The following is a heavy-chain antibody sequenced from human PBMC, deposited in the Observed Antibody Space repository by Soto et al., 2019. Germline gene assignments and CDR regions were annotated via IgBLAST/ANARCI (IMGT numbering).Heavy chain of an antibody. D-gene: IGHD2-21*01. J-gene: IGHJ4*02. V-gene: IGHV3-74*01. CDR1: GFTLSDYW. CDR3: ARHEGNVMIRGNDS. CDR2: IQSDGSKT. Sequence: GPLRLSCAPSGFTLSDYWMNCDRQPPWKRLVWVSSIQSDGSKTVYADSVEGRFTISRDNAKYTVYVQMNSLSAEDTALYYCARHEGNVMIRGNDSWGQGALVTVSS.